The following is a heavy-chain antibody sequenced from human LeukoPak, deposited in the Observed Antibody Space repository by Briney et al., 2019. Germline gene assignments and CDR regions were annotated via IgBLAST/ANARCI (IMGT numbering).Heavy chain of an antibody. CDR3: ARWMTTVITPDY. CDR1: GYTFTSYY. CDR2: INPSGGGT. D-gene: IGHD4-11*01. V-gene: IGHV1-46*01. Sequence: ASVKVSCKASGYTFTSYYIHWVRQAPGQGLEWMGIINPSGGGTSYAQKFQGRVTMTRDTSISTAYMELSRLRSDDTAVYYCARWMTTVITPDYWGQGTLVTVSS. J-gene: IGHJ4*02.